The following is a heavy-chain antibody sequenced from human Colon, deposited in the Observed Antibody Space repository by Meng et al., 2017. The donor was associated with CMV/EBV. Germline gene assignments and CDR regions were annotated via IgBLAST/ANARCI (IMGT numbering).Heavy chain of an antibody. D-gene: IGHD3-3*01. Sequence: GESLKISCAASGFTFSSYAMSWVRQAPGTGLEWVSSISDSSGSIYYADSVKGRFTISRDNSKNTLYLQMNNLRAEDTAIYYCAKGGMIFGVVIPHPWFDPWGQGTLVTVSS. CDR1: GFTFSSYA. CDR2: ISDSSGSI. J-gene: IGHJ5*02. CDR3: AKGGMIFGVVIPHPWFDP. V-gene: IGHV3-23*01.